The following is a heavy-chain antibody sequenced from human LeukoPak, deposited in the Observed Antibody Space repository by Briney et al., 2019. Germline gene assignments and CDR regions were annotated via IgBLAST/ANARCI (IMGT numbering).Heavy chain of an antibody. Sequence: SETLSLTCTVSGGSISSYYWGWIRQPPGKGLEWIGNIYYSGSTFYSPSLKSRVTISVDTSKNLFSLKLSSVTAADTAVYYCARHLFSGGWYHVDSWGQGTLVTVSS. CDR3: ARHLFSGGWYHVDS. CDR2: IYYSGST. CDR1: GGSISSYY. V-gene: IGHV4-39*01. D-gene: IGHD6-19*01. J-gene: IGHJ4*02.